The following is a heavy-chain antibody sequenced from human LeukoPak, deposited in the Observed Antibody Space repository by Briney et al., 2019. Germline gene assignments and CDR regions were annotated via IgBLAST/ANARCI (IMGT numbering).Heavy chain of an antibody. CDR2: VSPFNGNT. V-gene: IGHV1-18*01. Sequence: ASVKVSCKASGYTFSSYGIIWVRQAPGQGLQWMGWVSPFNGNTDYAPKLQGRVTMTTDTSTTTAYMELRSLTSDDTAVYYCARRGGSYSHFDFWGQGTLVTVSS. CDR3: ARRGGSYSHFDF. D-gene: IGHD1-26*01. J-gene: IGHJ4*02. CDR1: GYTFSSYG.